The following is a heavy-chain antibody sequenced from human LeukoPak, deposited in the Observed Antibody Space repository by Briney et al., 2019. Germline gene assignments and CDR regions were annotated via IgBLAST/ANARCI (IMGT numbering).Heavy chain of an antibody. V-gene: IGHV3-23*01. Sequence: PGGSLRLSCAASGFTFSSYAMSWVRQAPGKGLEWVSAISGSGGSTYYADSVKGRFTISRDNSKNTLYLQMNSLRAEDTAVYYCAKDVRVVVERYYYYYYYMDVWGKGTTVTVSS. CDR1: GFTFSSYA. J-gene: IGHJ6*03. D-gene: IGHD3-22*01. CDR3: AKDVRVVVERYYYYYYYMDV. CDR2: ISGSGGST.